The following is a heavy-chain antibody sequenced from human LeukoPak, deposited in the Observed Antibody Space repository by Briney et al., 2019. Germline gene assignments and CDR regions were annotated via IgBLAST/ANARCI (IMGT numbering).Heavy chain of an antibody. CDR2: IIPILGIA. CDR3: ARSIGGNKGYYFDY. J-gene: IGHJ4*02. D-gene: IGHD4-23*01. Sequence: GASVKVSCKASGGTFSSYAISWVRQAPGQGLEWMGRIIPILGIANYAQKFQGRVTITADKSTSTACMELSSLRSEDTAVYYCARSIGGNKGYYFDYWGQGTLVTVSS. V-gene: IGHV1-69*04. CDR1: GGTFSSYA.